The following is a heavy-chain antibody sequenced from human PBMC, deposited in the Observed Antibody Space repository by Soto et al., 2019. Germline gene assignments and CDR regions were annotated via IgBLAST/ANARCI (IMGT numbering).Heavy chain of an antibody. D-gene: IGHD3-3*01. CDR3: ARDHQKYYDLGVDV. CDR1: GGSFSDYA. J-gene: IGHJ6*02. V-gene: IGHV1-69*01. CDR2: IIPMLGTP. Sequence: QVQLVQSGAELKKPGSSVRVSCKVSGGSFSDYAISWVRQAPGQGLEWVGGIIPMLGTPNYAPELQGRVTITADASTSTVYLELSSLRSEDTAVYYCARDHQKYYDLGVDVWGQGTTVIVSS.